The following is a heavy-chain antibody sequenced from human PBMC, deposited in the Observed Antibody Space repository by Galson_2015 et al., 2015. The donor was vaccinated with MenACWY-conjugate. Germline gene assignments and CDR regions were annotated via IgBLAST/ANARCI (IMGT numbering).Heavy chain of an antibody. CDR1: GYSFTTYW. V-gene: IGHV5-51*01. CDR2: ISPGDSNT. J-gene: IGHJ6*02. CDR3: ARHPPGGRGMDV. Sequence: QSGAEVKKPGESLKISCKTTGYSFTTYWIAWMRQMPGKGLEWMGLISPGDSNTRYSPSFQGQVTISADKSINTAYLQWSSLRASDTAMYYCARHPPGGRGMDVWGQGTTVTVSS. D-gene: IGHD1-26*01.